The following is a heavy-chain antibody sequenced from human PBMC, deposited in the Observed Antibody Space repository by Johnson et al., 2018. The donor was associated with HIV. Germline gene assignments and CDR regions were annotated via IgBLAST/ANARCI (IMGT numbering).Heavy chain of an antibody. J-gene: IGHJ3*02. CDR3: AKDHWVVGSWQAFDI. V-gene: IGHV3-30-3*01. D-gene: IGHD6-13*01. Sequence: QVQLVESGGGVVQPGRSLRLSCAASGFTFSSYAIHWVRQAPGKGLEWVAVISYDGSNKYYADSVKGRFTISRDNSKNTLYLQMNSLRAEDTAVYYCAKDHWVVGSWQAFDIWGQGTMVTVSS. CDR1: GFTFSSYA. CDR2: ISYDGSNK.